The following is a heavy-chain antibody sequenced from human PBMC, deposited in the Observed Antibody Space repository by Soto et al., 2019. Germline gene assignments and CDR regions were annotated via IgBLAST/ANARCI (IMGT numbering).Heavy chain of an antibody. CDR1: GFTFSSYA. V-gene: IGHV3-23*01. J-gene: IGHJ4*02. Sequence: GGSLRLSCAASGFTFSSYAMSWVRQAPGKGLEWVSAISGSGGSTYYADSVKGRFTISRDNSKNTLYLQMNSLRAEDTAVYYCAKNFDWLLYRPLDYWGQGTLVTVSS. D-gene: IGHD3-9*01. CDR3: AKNFDWLLYRPLDY. CDR2: ISGSGGST.